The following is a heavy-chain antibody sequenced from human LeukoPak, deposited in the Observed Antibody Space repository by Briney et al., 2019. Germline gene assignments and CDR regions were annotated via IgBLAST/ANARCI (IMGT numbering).Heavy chain of an antibody. CDR1: GFTFSSYG. CDR3: ARDRTAGQWLVHFDY. D-gene: IGHD6-19*01. CDR2: IRYDGSNK. V-gene: IGHV3-30*02. Sequence: GGSLRLSCAASGFTFSSYGMHWVRQAPGKGLEWVAFIRYDGSNKYYADPVKGRFTISRDNSKNTLYLQMNSLRAEDTAVYYCARDRTAGQWLVHFDYWGQGTLVTVSS. J-gene: IGHJ4*02.